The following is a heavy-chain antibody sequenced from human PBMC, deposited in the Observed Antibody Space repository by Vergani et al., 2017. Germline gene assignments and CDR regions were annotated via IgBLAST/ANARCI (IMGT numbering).Heavy chain of an antibody. D-gene: IGHD6-13*01. CDR3: ARDWSIAAAGSAFDI. J-gene: IGHJ3*02. V-gene: IGHV3-48*01. Sequence: EVQLEESGGGLVLPGGSLRLSCAASGFTFSSYSMNWVRQAPGKGLEWVSYISSSSSTIYYADSVKGRFTISRDNAKNSLYLQMNSLRAEDTAVYYCARDWSIAAAGSAFDIWGQGTMVTVSS. CDR2: ISSSSSTI. CDR1: GFTFSSYS.